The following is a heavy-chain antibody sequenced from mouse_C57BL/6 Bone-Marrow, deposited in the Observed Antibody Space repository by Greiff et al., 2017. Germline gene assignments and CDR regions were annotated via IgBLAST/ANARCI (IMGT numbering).Heavy chain of an antibody. CDR1: GFTFSDYG. J-gene: IGHJ4*01. V-gene: IGHV5-15*01. CDR2: ISNLAYSI. Sequence: EVKLVESGGGLVQPGGSLKLSCAASGFTFSDYGMAWVRQAPRKGPAWVAFISNLAYSIYYAYTVTGRFTISRENAKNTLYLEMSSLRSEDTAMYYCARQGYYAMDYWGQGTSVTVSS. CDR3: ARQGYYAMDY.